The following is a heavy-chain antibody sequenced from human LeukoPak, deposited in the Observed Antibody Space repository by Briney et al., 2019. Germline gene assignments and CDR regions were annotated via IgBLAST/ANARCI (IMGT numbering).Heavy chain of an antibody. J-gene: IGHJ4*02. Sequence: SETLSLTCTVSGASFSSSTYYWGWIRQHPGKGLEWIGSIYYGGGTYYNPSLKSRVTMSVDTSQKQFSLKLSSVTAADTAVYYCARHAGGIAAAGTRPFDYWGQGTLVTVSS. CDR3: ARHAGGIAAAGTRPFDY. D-gene: IGHD6-13*01. V-gene: IGHV4-39*01. CDR2: IYYGGGT. CDR1: GASFSSSTYY.